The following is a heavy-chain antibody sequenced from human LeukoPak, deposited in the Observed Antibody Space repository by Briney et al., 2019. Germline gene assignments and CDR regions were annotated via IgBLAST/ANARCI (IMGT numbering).Heavy chain of an antibody. V-gene: IGHV1-18*01. CDR1: GYTFTSYG. J-gene: IGHJ4*02. CDR3: ARGGDSSGLNRFAY. Sequence: ASVKVSCKASGYTFTSYGISWVRQAPGQGLEWMGWISTYNGNTNYAQKLQGRVTMARDTSTSTAYMELRSLRSDDTAVYYCARGGDSSGLNRFAYWGQGTLVTVSS. CDR2: ISTYNGNT. D-gene: IGHD3-22*01.